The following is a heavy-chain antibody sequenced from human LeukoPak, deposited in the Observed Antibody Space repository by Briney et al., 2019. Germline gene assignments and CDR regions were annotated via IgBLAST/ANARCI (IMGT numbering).Heavy chain of an antibody. Sequence: GRSLRLSCAASGFTFSSYGMHWVRQAPGKGLEWVGRIKSKSDGGTTDYATPVKGRFTVSRDDSKNTLYLQMNSLKTEDTAVYYCTTARGIIGTTFYYYGMDVWGQGTTVTVSS. CDR2: IKSKSDGGTT. CDR1: GFTFSSYG. J-gene: IGHJ6*02. CDR3: TTARGIIGTTFYYYGMDV. D-gene: IGHD1-7*01. V-gene: IGHV3-15*01.